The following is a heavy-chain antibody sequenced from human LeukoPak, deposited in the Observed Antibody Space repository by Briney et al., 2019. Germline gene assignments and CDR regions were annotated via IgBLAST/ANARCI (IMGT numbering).Heavy chain of an antibody. J-gene: IGHJ4*02. Sequence: SETLSLTCTVSGGSISSYYWGWIRQPPGKGLEWIGSIYYSGSTYYNPSLKSRVTISVDTSKNQFSLKLSSVTAADTAVYYCARQRYCSSTSCSDFDYWGQGTLVTVSS. V-gene: IGHV4-39*01. CDR3: ARQRYCSSTSCSDFDY. CDR1: GGSISSYY. CDR2: IYYSGST. D-gene: IGHD2-2*01.